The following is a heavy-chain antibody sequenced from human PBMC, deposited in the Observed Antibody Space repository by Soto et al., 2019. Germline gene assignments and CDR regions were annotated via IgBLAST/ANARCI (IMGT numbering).Heavy chain of an antibody. V-gene: IGHV1-3*01. CDR1: AYTFTSYA. D-gene: IGHD2-2*01. CDR3: ARANGYCASISCYGTFFDY. CDR2: INPGNGNT. Sequence: ASVKVSCKASAYTFTSYAMHWVRQAPGQRLEWMGWINPGNGNTEYSEKLQDRITITRDTSTSAAYMELSSLRSEDTAVYNCARANGYCASISCYGTFFDYWGQGTPVTVS. J-gene: IGHJ4*02.